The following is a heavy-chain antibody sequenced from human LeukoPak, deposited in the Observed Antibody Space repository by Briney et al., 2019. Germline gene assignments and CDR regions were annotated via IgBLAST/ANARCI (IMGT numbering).Heavy chain of an antibody. V-gene: IGHV3-30-3*01. D-gene: IGHD3-10*01. J-gene: IGHJ5*02. CDR2: ISLDGSTE. Sequence: GGSLRLSCVASGFSLSNFQMYWVRQAPGKGLEWVSIISLDGSTEFYADPVEGRFTISRDTASNTMHLEMNNLRIEDTAVYYCMRDYMGWFDPWGQGSLVTVSS. CDR3: MRDYMGWFDP. CDR1: GFSLSNFQ.